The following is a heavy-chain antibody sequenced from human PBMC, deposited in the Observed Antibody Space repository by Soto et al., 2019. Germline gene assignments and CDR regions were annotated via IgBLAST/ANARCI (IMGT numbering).Heavy chain of an antibody. D-gene: IGHD3-10*01. V-gene: IGHV3-33*01. CDR1: GFTFSSYG. CDR3: ARESTGSYISWFDP. Sequence: QVQLVESGGGVVQPGRSLRLSCAASGFTFSSYGMHWVRQAPGKGLEWVAVIWYDGSNKYYADSVKGRFTISRDNSKNTLYLQMNSLRAEDTAVYYCARESTGSYISWFDPWGHGTLVTVSS. J-gene: IGHJ5*02. CDR2: IWYDGSNK.